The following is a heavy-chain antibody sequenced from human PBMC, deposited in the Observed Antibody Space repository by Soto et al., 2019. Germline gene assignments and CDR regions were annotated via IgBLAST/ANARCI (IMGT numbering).Heavy chain of an antibody. D-gene: IGHD6-25*01. Sequence: EVQLLESGGGLVQPGGSLRLSCAVSGFTFSNYGMSWVRQAPGKGLEWVSAITGSGSSAYYADSVKGRFTISRDNSKNTLYLQMNSLRVEDTAVYYCAKGPYSSANGYFDYWGQGTLVTVSS. CDR3: AKGPYSSANGYFDY. CDR1: GFTFSNYG. CDR2: ITGSGSSA. J-gene: IGHJ4*02. V-gene: IGHV3-23*01.